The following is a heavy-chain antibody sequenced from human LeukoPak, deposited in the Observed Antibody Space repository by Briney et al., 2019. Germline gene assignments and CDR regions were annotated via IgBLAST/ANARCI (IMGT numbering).Heavy chain of an antibody. D-gene: IGHD6-13*01. CDR3: ARTLSSSWSPYYFDY. J-gene: IGHJ4*02. Sequence: ASVKVSCKASGYTFTSYDINWVRQATGQGLEWMGWISGNNGNTNYAQKLQGRVTMTTDTSTNTAYMELRSLRSDDTAVYYCARTLSSSWSPYYFDYWGQGTLVTASS. CDR1: GYTFTSYD. V-gene: IGHV1-18*01. CDR2: ISGNNGNT.